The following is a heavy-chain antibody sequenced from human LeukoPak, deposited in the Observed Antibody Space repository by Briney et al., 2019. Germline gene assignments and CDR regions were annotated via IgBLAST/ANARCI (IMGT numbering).Heavy chain of an antibody. CDR3: ARGHYDFWSGYWPKLTKAGYYYGMDV. J-gene: IGHJ6*02. CDR1: GYTFTSYD. Sequence: ASVKVSCKASGYTFTSYDINWVRQATGQGLEWKGWMNPNSGNTGYAQKFQGRVTMTRNTSISTAYMELSSLRSEDTAVYYCARGHYDFWSGYWPKLTKAGYYYGMDVWGQGTTVTVSS. V-gene: IGHV1-8*01. D-gene: IGHD3-3*01. CDR2: MNPNSGNT.